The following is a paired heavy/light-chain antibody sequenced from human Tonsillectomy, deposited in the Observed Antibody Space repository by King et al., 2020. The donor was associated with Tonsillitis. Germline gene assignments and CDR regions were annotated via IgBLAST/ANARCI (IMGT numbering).Light chain of an antibody. J-gene: IGKJ1*01. Sequence: EIVMTQSPATLSVSPGERATLSCRASQSVSSNLAWYQQKPGQAPRLLIYGASTRATGIPARFSGSGSGTEFTLTISSLQSEDFAVYYCQHYNNWLRTFGQGTKVEIK. V-gene: IGKV3-15*01. CDR2: GAS. CDR1: QSVSSN. CDR3: QHYNNWLRT.
Heavy chain of an antibody. CDR2: IYYSGST. CDR3: ARGDYGSGSYYNGDWFDP. CDR1: GGSISSSHKY. D-gene: IGHD3-10*01. Sequence: QLQLQESGPGLVKPSETLSLTCTVSGGSISSSHKYWSWIRQPPGKRLEWIGSIYYSGSTYSNPSLQSRVTIFVDTSKNQFSLRLSSVTAADTAVYYCARGDYGSGSYYNGDWFDPWGQGTLVTVSS. J-gene: IGHJ5*02. V-gene: IGHV4-39*01.